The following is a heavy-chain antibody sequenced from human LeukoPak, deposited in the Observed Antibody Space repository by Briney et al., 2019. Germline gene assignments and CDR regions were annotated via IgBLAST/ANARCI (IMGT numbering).Heavy chain of an antibody. CDR2: INHSGST. CDR3: ARGPRAGFGELLYPRYYYYMDV. V-gene: IGHV4-34*01. D-gene: IGHD3-10*01. CDR1: GGSFSGYY. J-gene: IGHJ6*03. Sequence: PSETLSLTCAVYGGSFSGYYWSWIRQPPGKGLEWIGEINHSGSTNYNPSLKSRVTISVDTSKNQFSLKLSSVTAADTAVYYCARGPRAGFGELLYPRYYYYMDVWGKGTTVTVSS.